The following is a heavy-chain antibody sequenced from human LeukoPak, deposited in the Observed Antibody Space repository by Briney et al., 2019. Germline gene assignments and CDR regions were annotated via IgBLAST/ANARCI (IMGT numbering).Heavy chain of an antibody. CDR3: AKNGITLGGLIEHFDF. D-gene: IGHD3-16*02. V-gene: IGHV3-23*01. Sequence: GGSLRLSCAASGFTFSTYAMSWVRQAPGKGLEWVSVISGSGGSTYYADSVKGRFTISRDNSKNTLYLQMSSLRAEDTAVYYCAKNGITLGGLIEHFDFWGQGTLVTVSS. CDR1: GFTFSTYA. J-gene: IGHJ4*02. CDR2: ISGSGGST.